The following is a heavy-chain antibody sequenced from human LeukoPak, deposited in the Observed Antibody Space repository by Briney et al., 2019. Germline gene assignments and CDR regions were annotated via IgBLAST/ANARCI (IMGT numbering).Heavy chain of an antibody. Sequence: SETLSLTCTVSSGSVSGGSYYCNWIRQPPGKGLEWIGYIYYTGSSNYNPSLKSRVTISVDTSKNQFSLKLSSVTAADTAVYYCARASGYDSSLFDYWGQGTLVTVSS. J-gene: IGHJ4*02. CDR3: ARASGYDSSLFDY. D-gene: IGHD5-12*01. V-gene: IGHV4-61*01. CDR2: IYYTGSS. CDR1: SGSVSGGSYY.